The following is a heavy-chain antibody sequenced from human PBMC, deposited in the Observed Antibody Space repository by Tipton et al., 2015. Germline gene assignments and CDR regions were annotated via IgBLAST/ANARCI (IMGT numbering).Heavy chain of an antibody. J-gene: IGHJ6*02. CDR1: SDSISKYY. CDR2: IQYSGST. CDR3: ARDLEHGMDV. Sequence: TLSLTCSVSSDSISKYYWSWIRQPPGKELEWIGYIQYSGSTNYNPSLKGRLTMSIDTSKNQFSLKMSSVTAADTAVYFCARDLEHGMDVWGQGTTVTVS. V-gene: IGHV4-59*01.